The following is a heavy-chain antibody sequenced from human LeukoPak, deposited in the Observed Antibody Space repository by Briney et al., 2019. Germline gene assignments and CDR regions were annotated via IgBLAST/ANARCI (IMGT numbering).Heavy chain of an antibody. CDR1: GYTFTSYA. V-gene: IGHV1-46*01. J-gene: IGHJ4*02. CDR3: ARDGTGIAAAGTNFDY. Sequence: ASVKVSCKASGYTFTSYAMHWVRQAPGQGLEWMGIINPSSGSTSYTQKFQGRVTMTRDTSTSTVYMELNSLRSEDTAVYYCARDGTGIAAAGTNFDYWGQGTLVTVSS. CDR2: INPSSGST. D-gene: IGHD6-13*01.